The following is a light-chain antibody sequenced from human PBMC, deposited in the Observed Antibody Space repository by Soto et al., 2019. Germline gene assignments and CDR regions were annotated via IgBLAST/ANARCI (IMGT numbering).Light chain of an antibody. V-gene: IGKV3-11*01. CDR3: QQRANWLT. CDR1: QSIGRY. Sequence: EIVLTQSPATLSLSPGERVTLSCRASQSIGRYLAWYQHIPGQAPRLLIYDASNRATGIPARFSGSGSGTDFTLTISSLEPEAFADYYCQQRANWLTFGGGTKVEIK. CDR2: DAS. J-gene: IGKJ4*01.